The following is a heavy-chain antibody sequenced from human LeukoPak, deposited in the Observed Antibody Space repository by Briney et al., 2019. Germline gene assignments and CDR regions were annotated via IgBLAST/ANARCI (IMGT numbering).Heavy chain of an antibody. CDR1: GGSISSYY. D-gene: IGHD3-3*01. V-gene: IGHV4-59*12. Sequence: KPSETLSLTCTVSGGSISSYYWSWIRQPPGKGLEWIGYIYYSGSTNYNPSLKSRVTISVDTSKNQFSLKLSSVTAADTAVYYCARRKVTIFGVVTLYNWFDPWGQGTLVTVSS. CDR2: IYYSGST. J-gene: IGHJ5*02. CDR3: ARRKVTIFGVVTLYNWFDP.